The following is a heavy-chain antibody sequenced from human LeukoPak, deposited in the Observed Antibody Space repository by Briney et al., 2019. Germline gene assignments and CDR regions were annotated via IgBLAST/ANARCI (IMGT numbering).Heavy chain of an antibody. Sequence: SETLSLTCTVSGGSISSSSYYWGWIRQPPGKGLEWIGSIYYSGSTYYNPSLKSRVTISVDTSKNQFSLKLSSVTAVDTAVYYCAREALWFGEPLDYWGQGTLVTVSS. CDR2: IYYSGST. J-gene: IGHJ4*02. V-gene: IGHV4-39*07. CDR1: GGSISSSSYY. CDR3: AREALWFGEPLDY. D-gene: IGHD3-10*01.